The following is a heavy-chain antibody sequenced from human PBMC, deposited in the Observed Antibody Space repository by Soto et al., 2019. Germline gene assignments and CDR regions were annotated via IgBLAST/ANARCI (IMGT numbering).Heavy chain of an antibody. CDR2: ISAYNGNT. V-gene: IGHV1-18*04. CDR3: ARSPPHYDSSGYLRY. J-gene: IGHJ4*02. D-gene: IGHD3-22*01. Sequence: ASVKVSCKASGYTFTSYGISWVRQAPGQGLEWMGWISAYNGNTNYAQKLQGRVTMTTDTSTSTAYMELRSLRSDDTAVYYCARSPPHYDSSGYLRYWGQGTRVTVSS. CDR1: GYTFTSYG.